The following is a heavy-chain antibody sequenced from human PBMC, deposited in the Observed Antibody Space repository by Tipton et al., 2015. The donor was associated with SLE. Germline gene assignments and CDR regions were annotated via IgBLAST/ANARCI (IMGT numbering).Heavy chain of an antibody. J-gene: IGHJ6*03. CDR3: ASFGAANYYYYMDV. D-gene: IGHD3-16*01. CDR2: IYYSGST. Sequence: TLSLTCTVSGGSIRSYYWSWIRQAPGKGLEWIGYIYYSGSTNYNPSLKSRVTISVDTSKNQFSLKLSSVTATDTAVYYCASFGAANYYYYMDVWGKGTTVTVSS. CDR1: GGSIRSYY. V-gene: IGHV4-59*01.